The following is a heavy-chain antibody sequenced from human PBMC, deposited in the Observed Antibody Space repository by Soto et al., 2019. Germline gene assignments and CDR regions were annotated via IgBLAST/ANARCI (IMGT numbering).Heavy chain of an antibody. CDR3: AKEAFVVVTAPDFDY. Sequence: QVQLVESGGGVVQPGRSLRLSCAASGFTFSSYGMHWVRQAPGKGLEWVAVISYDGSNKYYADSVKGRFTISRDNSKNTLYLQMNILRAEDTAVYYCAKEAFVVVTAPDFDYWGQGTLVTVSS. J-gene: IGHJ4*02. CDR1: GFTFSSYG. D-gene: IGHD2-21*02. CDR2: ISYDGSNK. V-gene: IGHV3-30*18.